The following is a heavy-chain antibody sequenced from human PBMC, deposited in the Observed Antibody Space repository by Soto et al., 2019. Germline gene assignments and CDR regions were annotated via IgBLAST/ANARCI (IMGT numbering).Heavy chain of an antibody. D-gene: IGHD2-2*01. V-gene: IGHV1-18*01. J-gene: IGHJ4*02. CDR2: ISAYNGNT. CDR1: GYTFTSYG. Sequence: ASVKVSCKASGYTFTSYGISWVRQAPGQGLEWMGWISAYNGNTNYAQKLQGRVTMTTDTSTSTAYMELRSLRSDDTAVYYCARVRRYCSSTSCPYYYWGQGTLVTVSS. CDR3: ARVRRYCSSTSCPYYY.